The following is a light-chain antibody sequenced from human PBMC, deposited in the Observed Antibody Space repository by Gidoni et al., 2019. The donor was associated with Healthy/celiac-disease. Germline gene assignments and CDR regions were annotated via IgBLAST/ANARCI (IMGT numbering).Light chain of an antibody. CDR2: AAS. CDR3: QQSYSTPYT. J-gene: IGKJ2*01. V-gene: IGKV1-39*01. CDR1: QSISSY. Sequence: DIQMTQSPSSLSASVGDRVTITCRASQSISSYLNWYQQKPGKAPKLLIYAASSLQSGVPSRFSGSGSWTDFTLTISSLQPEDFATYYCQQSYSTPYTFGQGPKLEIK.